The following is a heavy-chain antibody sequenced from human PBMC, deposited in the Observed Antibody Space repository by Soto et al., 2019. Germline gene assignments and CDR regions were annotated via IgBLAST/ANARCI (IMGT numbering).Heavy chain of an antibody. CDR2: ISGSGGST. CDR3: AKGPEEQWLVLVGWFDP. D-gene: IGHD6-19*01. J-gene: IGHJ5*02. Sequence: GGSLRLSCAASGFTFSSYAMSWVRQAPGKGLEWVSAISGSGGSTYYADSVKGRFTISRDNSKNTLYLQMNSLRAEDTAVYYCAKGPEEQWLVLVGWFDPWGQGTLVTVSS. CDR1: GFTFSSYA. V-gene: IGHV3-23*01.